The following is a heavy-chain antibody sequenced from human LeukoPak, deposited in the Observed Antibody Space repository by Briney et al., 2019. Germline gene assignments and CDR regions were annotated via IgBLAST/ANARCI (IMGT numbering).Heavy chain of an antibody. CDR3: ARVGTDYDFWSGYPWSYYGMDV. CDR1: GYTFTSYG. Sequence: WASVKVSCEASGYTFTSYGISWVRQAPGQGLEWMGWISAYNGNTNYAQKLQGRVTMTTDTSTSTAYMELRSLRSDDTAVYYCARVGTDYDFWSGYPWSYYGMDVWGQGTTVTVSS. J-gene: IGHJ6*02. V-gene: IGHV1-18*01. D-gene: IGHD3-3*01. CDR2: ISAYNGNT.